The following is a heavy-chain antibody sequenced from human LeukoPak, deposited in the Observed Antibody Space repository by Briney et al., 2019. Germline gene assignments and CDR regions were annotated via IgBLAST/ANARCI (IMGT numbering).Heavy chain of an antibody. V-gene: IGHV4-59*01. CDR2: IYYSGST. Sequence: SETLSLTCTVSGGSISSYYWSWIRQPPGKGLEWIGYIYYSGSTNYNLSLKSRVTISVDTSKNQFSLKLSSVTAADTAVYYCARSTSGWYDYWGQGTLVTVSS. CDR1: GGSISSYY. CDR3: ARSTSGWYDY. J-gene: IGHJ4*02. D-gene: IGHD6-19*01.